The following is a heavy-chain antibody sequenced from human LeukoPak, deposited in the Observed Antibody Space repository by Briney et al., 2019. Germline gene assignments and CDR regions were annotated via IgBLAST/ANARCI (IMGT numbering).Heavy chain of an antibody. CDR2: ISGSGDST. CDR3: AKKVPANWGSYFDY. D-gene: IGHD7-27*01. CDR1: GFTFRSIA. Sequence: PGGSLRLSCAASGFTFRSIAMTWVRQAPGKGLEWVSAISGSGDSTYSTDSVKGRFTISRDNSKNTLYLQMNSLRAEDTAVYYCAKKVPANWGSYFDYWGQGTLVTVSS. V-gene: IGHV3-23*01. J-gene: IGHJ4*02.